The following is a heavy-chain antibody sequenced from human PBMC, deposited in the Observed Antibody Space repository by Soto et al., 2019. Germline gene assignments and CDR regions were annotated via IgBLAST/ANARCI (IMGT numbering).Heavy chain of an antibody. J-gene: IGHJ4*02. CDR2: ISHSGST. V-gene: IGHV4-34*01. CDR3: ARGYESSRRYLPLLDY. Sequence: WTWIRQTPGKGLEWIGEISHSGSTNYNPSLMSRVTMSADTSKKQFSVRLSSVTAADTALYFCARGYESSRRYLPLLDYWGQGTLVTVSS. D-gene: IGHD3-22*01.